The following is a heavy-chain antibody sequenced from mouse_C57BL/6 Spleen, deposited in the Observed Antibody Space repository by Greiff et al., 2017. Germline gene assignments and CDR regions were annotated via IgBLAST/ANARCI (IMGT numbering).Heavy chain of an antibody. D-gene: IGHD2-1*01. CDR3: ARSGYGNHWYFDV. CDR1: EYEFPSHD. CDR2: INSDGGST. Sequence: DVMLVESGGGLVQPGESLKLSCESNEYEFPSHDMSWVRKTPEKRLELVAAINSDGGSTYYPDTMERRFIISRDNTKKTLYLQMSSLRSEDTALYYCARSGYGNHWYFDVWGTGTTVTVSS. J-gene: IGHJ1*03. V-gene: IGHV5-2*01.